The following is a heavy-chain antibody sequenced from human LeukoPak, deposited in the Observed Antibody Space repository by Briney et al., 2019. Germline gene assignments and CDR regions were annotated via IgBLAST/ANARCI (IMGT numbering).Heavy chain of an antibody. CDR1: GGSISSYY. Sequence: PSETLSLTCTVSGGSISSYYWSWIRQPPGKGLEWIGYIYYSGSTNYNPSPKSRVTISVDTSKNQFSLKLSSVTAADTAVYYCARESPVRYAFDIWGQGTMVTVSS. V-gene: IGHV4-59*01. CDR2: IYYSGST. J-gene: IGHJ3*02. CDR3: ARESPVRYAFDI.